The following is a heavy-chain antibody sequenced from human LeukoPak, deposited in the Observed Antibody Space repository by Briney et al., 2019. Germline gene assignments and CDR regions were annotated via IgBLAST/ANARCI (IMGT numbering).Heavy chain of an antibody. CDR1: GFTFSSYA. CDR3: AKVTSGIVVVPSDWYFDL. J-gene: IGHJ2*01. V-gene: IGHV3-23*01. CDR2: ISGSGGST. Sequence: PGGSLRLSCAASGFTFSSYAMSWVRQAPGKGLEWVSAISGSGGSTYYADSVKGRFTISRDNSKNTLYLQMNSLRAEDTAVYYCAKVTSGIVVVPSDWYFDLWGRGTLVTVSS. D-gene: IGHD3-22*01.